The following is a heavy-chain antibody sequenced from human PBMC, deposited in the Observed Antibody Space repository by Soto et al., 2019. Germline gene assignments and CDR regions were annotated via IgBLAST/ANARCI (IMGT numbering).Heavy chain of an antibody. D-gene: IGHD6-19*01. CDR2: ISHSGYT. CDR3: ARDLEGTVTGRGAFGI. Sequence: PETLSLTCAVYGGSFSGYYWSWIRQPPGKGLEWIGDISHSGYTAYHPSLKSRVIISVDPSNNQFSLILNSVTAADTAVYYCARDLEGTVTGRGAFGIWGRGTLVTVSS. V-gene: IGHV4-34*01. CDR1: GGSFSGYY. J-gene: IGHJ3*02.